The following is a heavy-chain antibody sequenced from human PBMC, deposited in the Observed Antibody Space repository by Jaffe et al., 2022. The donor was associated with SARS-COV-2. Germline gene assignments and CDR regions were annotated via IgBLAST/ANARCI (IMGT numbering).Heavy chain of an antibody. J-gene: IGHJ6*02. CDR3: ARGHYYGYTNLVALYGMDV. V-gene: IGHV4-61*02. D-gene: IGHD3-10*01. CDR2: IYTSGST. Sequence: QVQLQESGPGLVKPSQTLSLTCTVSGGSISSGSYYWSWIRQPAGKGLEWIGRIYTSGSTNYNPSLKSRVTISVDTSKNQFSLKLSSVTAADTAVYYCARGHYYGYTNLVALYGMDVWGQGTTVTVSS. CDR1: GGSISSGSYY.